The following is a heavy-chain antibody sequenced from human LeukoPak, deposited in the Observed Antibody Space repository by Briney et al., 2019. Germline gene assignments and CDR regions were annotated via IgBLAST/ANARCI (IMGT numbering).Heavy chain of an antibody. CDR1: GFTFSSYW. D-gene: IGHD1-26*01. V-gene: IGHV3-74*01. J-gene: IGHJ4*02. Sequence: GGSLRLSCAASGFTFSSYWMHWVRHAPGKGLVRVSRINSDGSSTIYADCVKGRFPISRDNAKNTLYMQMNSLRAEDTAVYDCERAGGYYAPFDYWGQGSLVTVS. CDR3: ERAGGYYAPFDY. CDR2: INSDGSST.